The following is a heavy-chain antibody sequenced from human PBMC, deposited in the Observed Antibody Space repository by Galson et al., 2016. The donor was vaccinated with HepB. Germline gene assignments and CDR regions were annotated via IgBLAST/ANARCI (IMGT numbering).Heavy chain of an antibody. CDR2: TIPIFHTA. CDR3: ARDKTAAATRDAFDI. D-gene: IGHD6-13*01. Sequence: SVKVSCKASGGTFSNYGITWVRQAPGQGLEWMGGTIPIFHTAKYAQNFQGRVSFTADESKTTAYMELSSLRSEDTAVYYCARDKTAAATRDAFDIWGHGTMVTVSS. V-gene: IGHV1-69*13. J-gene: IGHJ3*02. CDR1: GGTFSNYG.